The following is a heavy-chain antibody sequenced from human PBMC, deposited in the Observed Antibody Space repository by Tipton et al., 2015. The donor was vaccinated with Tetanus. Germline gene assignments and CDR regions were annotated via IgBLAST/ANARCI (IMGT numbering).Heavy chain of an antibody. CDR2: IRIRTSNYAT. J-gene: IGHJ5*02. CDR3: VQDLAGTKTS. CDR1: GFSFSGSA. Sequence: GSLRLSCAASGFSFSGSAIHWVRQASGKGLEWVGRIRIRTSNYATAYGASVKGRFTISRDNSKTMVYLQMDDLRAEDTAAFYCVQDLAGTKTSWGQGTLVIVSS. V-gene: IGHV3-73*01. D-gene: IGHD1-1*01.